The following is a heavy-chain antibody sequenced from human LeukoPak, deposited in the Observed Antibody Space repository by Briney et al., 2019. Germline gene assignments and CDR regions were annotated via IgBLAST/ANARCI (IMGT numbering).Heavy chain of an antibody. D-gene: IGHD1-26*01. CDR1: GGSISTYY. J-gene: IGHJ4*02. CDR3: ARIVGASDY. V-gene: IGHV4-59*08. CDR2: IYHSGST. Sequence: SETLSLTCSVSGGSISTYYWSWIRQPPGKGLEWLGYIYHSGSTNYNPSLRSRVTISVDTSKNQFSLKLSSVTAADTAVYYCARIVGASDYWGQGTLVTASS.